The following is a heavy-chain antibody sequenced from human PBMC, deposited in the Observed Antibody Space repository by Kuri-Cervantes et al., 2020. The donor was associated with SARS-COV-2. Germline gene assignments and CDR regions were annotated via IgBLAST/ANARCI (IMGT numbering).Heavy chain of an antibody. V-gene: IGHV4-31*03. J-gene: IGHJ6*02. CDR2: IHYSGDT. CDR3: ARDSQWLGSYYSMDV. CDR1: GGSISSGYYY. D-gene: IGHD6-19*01. Sequence: SETLSLTCTVSGGSISSGYYYWTWIRQHPGKGLEWIGYIHYSGDTYYNPSLKSRVIISEDTAKNHFSLKLTSVTAADTAVYYCARDSQWLGSYYSMDVWGQGTTVTVSS.